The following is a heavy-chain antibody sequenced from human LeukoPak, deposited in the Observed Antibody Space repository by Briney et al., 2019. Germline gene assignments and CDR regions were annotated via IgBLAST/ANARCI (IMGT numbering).Heavy chain of an antibody. Sequence: SETLSLTCTVSGGSISSTSYFWSWIRQPPGKGLEWIGSIYYSGSTYYNPSLKSRVTISVDTSKNQFSLKLSSVTAADTAVYYCARIQPMITFGGVIAPNWFDPWGQGTLVTVSS. J-gene: IGHJ5*02. CDR1: GGSISSTSYF. CDR2: IYYSGST. CDR3: ARIQPMITFGGVIAPNWFDP. V-gene: IGHV4-39*01. D-gene: IGHD3-16*02.